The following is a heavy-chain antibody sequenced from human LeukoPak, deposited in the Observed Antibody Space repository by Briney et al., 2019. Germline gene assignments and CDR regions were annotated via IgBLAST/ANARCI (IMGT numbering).Heavy chain of an antibody. CDR3: ARGTSIFDP. V-gene: IGHV1-69*05. D-gene: IGHD6-6*01. J-gene: IGHJ5*02. CDR1: GGPFRRFE. Sequence: SVKVSCKTSGGPFRRFEIAWVRQAPGQGLEWMGGIIPMSAEPHFAQKFQGRVTITRNTSISTAYMELSSLRSEDTAVYYCARGTSIFDPWGQGTLVTVSS. CDR2: IIPMSAEP.